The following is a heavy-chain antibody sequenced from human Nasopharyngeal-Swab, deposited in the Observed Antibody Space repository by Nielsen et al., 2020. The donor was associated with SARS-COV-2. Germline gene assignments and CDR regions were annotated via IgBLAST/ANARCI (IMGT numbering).Heavy chain of an antibody. V-gene: IGHV4-39*07. CDR2: VFYTGT. D-gene: IGHD4-17*01. CDR1: GASISNRTYY. J-gene: IGHJ4*02. Sequence: SETLSLTCSVSGASISNRTYYWGWIRQSPAKGLQWIGPVFYTGTYYNPSLQSRVTISVDTSKNQFSLKLTSVTAADTAVYYCVRDESGDYLGRPFDSWVPGTLVTVSS. CDR3: VRDESGDYLGRPFDS.